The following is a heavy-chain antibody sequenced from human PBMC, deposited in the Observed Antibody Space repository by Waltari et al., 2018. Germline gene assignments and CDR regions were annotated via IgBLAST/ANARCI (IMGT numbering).Heavy chain of an antibody. CDR3: ARRGVSSSSIDY. Sequence: QVQLQESGPGLVKPSETLSLTCAVSGYSISSCYYWGWLRQPPGKGLEWIGSIYHSGSTYYNPSLKSRVTISVDTSKNQFSLKLSSVTAADTAVYYCARRGVSSSSIDYWGQGTLVTVSS. J-gene: IGHJ4*02. V-gene: IGHV4-38-2*01. CDR1: GYSISSCYY. D-gene: IGHD6-6*01. CDR2: IYHSGST.